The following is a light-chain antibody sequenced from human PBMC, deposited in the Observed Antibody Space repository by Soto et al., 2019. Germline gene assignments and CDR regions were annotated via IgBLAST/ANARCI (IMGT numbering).Light chain of an antibody. CDR1: QDIRSS. CDR3: QQYYSTPLT. J-gene: IGKJ4*01. Sequence: IVMTQSPATLSLSPLEIFTLSCSASQDIRSSLAFYQQKPGQAPRLLIYWASTRESGVPDRFSGSGSGTDFTLTISSLQAEDVAVYYCQQYYSTPLTFGGGTKVDIK. V-gene: IGKV3-15*01. CDR2: WAS.